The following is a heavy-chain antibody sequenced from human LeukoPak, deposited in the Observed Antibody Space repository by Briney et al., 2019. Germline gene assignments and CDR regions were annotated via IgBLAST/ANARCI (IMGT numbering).Heavy chain of an antibody. CDR1: GFTLSSYS. Sequence: GGSLRLSCVASGFTLSSYSMSWVRQAPGKGLEWVSAMSGSDTGSWYADSVKGRFTISRDTSKTTLYLQMNSLRAEDTAIYYCAKDARSFGGTYFDYWGQGTLVAVSS. CDR2: MSGSDTGS. D-gene: IGHD4-23*01. J-gene: IGHJ4*02. CDR3: AKDARSFGGTYFDY. V-gene: IGHV3-23*01.